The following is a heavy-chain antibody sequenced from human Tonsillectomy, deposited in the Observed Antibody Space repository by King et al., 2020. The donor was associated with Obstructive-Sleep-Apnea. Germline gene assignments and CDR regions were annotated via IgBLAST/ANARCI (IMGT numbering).Heavy chain of an antibody. CDR1: GYTFTSYR. J-gene: IGHJ4*02. CDR3: ARMDDSSGYYRFYFDY. V-gene: IGHV5-10-1*01. CDR2: IDPSDSYT. Sequence: QLVQSGAEVKKPGESLRISCKGSGYTFTSYRISWVRQMPGKGLEWMGRIDPSDSYTNYSPSFQGLVTVSVDKSISTAYLQWSSLKASDTAIYYCARMDDSSGYYRFYFDYWGQGTLVTVSS. D-gene: IGHD3-22*01.